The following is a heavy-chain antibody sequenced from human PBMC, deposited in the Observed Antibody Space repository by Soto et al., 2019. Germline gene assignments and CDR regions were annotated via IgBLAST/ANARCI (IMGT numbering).Heavy chain of an antibody. Sequence: GESLKSSCNGSGYSFTSYCMAWVRQMPGKVVQCMSIIYPGDSDTRYSPSFQGQVTISAEKSVSTAYLQWSSLKASDTAMYYCARLGRTYYDFWSGYSRRYYYGMDVWRQGTTVTVS. CDR1: GYSFTSYC. J-gene: IGHJ6*02. CDR2: IYPGDSDT. D-gene: IGHD3-3*01. V-gene: IGHV5-51*01. CDR3: ARLGRTYYDFWSGYSRRYYYGMDV.